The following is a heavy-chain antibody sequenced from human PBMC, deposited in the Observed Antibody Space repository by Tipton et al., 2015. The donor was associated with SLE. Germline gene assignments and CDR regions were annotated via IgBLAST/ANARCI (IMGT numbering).Heavy chain of an antibody. Sequence: TLSLTCAVYGGSFSGYYWSGIRQPPGKGLEWIGENNHSGSTNYNPSLKSRVPISVDTSKNQFSLKLSYVTAADTAVYYCARDGNPFDDWGQGTLVTVSS. V-gene: IGHV4-34*01. CDR2: NNHSGST. J-gene: IGHJ4*01. CDR3: ARDGNPFDD. D-gene: IGHD4-23*01. CDR1: GGSFSGYY.